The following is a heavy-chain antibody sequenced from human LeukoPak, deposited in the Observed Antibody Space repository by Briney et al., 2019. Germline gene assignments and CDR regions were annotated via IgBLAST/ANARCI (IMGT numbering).Heavy chain of an antibody. Sequence: GGSLRLSCAASGFTVSSNYMSWVRQAPGKGLEWVSVIYSGGSTYYADSVKGRFTISRDNSKNTLYLQMNSLRAEDTAVYYCARDVGHYDFWSGYTPTVRGPWGQGTLVTVSS. CDR1: GFTVSSNY. V-gene: IGHV3-53*01. CDR2: IYSGGST. D-gene: IGHD3-3*01. CDR3: ARDVGHYDFWSGYTPTVRGP. J-gene: IGHJ5*02.